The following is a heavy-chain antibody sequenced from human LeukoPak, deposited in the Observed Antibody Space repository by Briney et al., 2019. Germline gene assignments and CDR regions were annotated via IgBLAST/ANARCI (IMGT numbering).Heavy chain of an antibody. CDR2: INHSGST. CDR1: GGSISGYY. CDR3: ARARQGGYCSGGSCYRRYYYYYYMDV. D-gene: IGHD2-15*01. J-gene: IGHJ6*03. Sequence: SETLSLTCTVSGGSISGYYWSWIRQPPGKGLEWIGEINHSGSTNYNPSLKSRVTISVDTSKNQFSLKLSSVTAADTAVYYCARARQGGYCSGGSCYRRYYYYYYMDVWGKGTTVTVSS. V-gene: IGHV4-34*01.